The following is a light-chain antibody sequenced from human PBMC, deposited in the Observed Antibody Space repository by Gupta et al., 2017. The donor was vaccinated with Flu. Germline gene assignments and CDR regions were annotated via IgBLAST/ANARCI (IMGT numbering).Light chain of an antibody. Sequence: QSVVTQEPSFSVSPGETITLTCGLTSGSVSTDNYPSWYRQTPGQAPRTLIYYTDSRASGVSDRFSGSVVGSKAALTITGVQADDDSDYFCVLFMESGTWLFGGGTKLTVL. CDR2: YTD. CDR3: VLFMESGTWL. J-gene: IGLJ2*01. CDR1: SGSVSTDNY. V-gene: IGLV8-61*01.